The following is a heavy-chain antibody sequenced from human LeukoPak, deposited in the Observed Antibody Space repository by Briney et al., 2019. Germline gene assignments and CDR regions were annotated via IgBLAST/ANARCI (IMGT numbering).Heavy chain of an antibody. D-gene: IGHD2-15*01. J-gene: IGHJ4*02. Sequence: SETLSLTCTVSGGSISSYSWSWIRQPAGKGLEWIGRMYSSGSTNYNPSLKSRVTISVDTSKNQFSLKLSSVTAADTAVYYCASAAGFVYYFDYWGQGTLVTVSS. CDR1: GGSISSYS. CDR3: ASAAGFVYYFDY. V-gene: IGHV4-4*07. CDR2: MYSSGST.